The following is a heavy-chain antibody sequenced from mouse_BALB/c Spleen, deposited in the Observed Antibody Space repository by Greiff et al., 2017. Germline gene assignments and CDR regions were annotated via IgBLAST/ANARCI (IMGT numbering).Heavy chain of an antibody. D-gene: IGHD2-1*01. J-gene: IGHJ4*01. V-gene: IGHV1-61*01. CDR3: ARGGNYKWDY. Sequence: QVHVKQPGAELVRPGASVKLSCKASGYSFTSYWMNWVKQRPGQGLEWIGMINPYDSETRLNQKFKDKATLTVDKSSSTAYMQLSSPTSEDSAVYYCARGGNYKWDYWGQGTSVTVSS. CDR2: INPYDSET. CDR1: GYSFTSYW.